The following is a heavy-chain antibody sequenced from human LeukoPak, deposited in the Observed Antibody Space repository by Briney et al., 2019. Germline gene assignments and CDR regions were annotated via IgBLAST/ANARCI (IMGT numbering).Heavy chain of an antibody. CDR3: ARMEQQLVPQYFRGRYFQH. V-gene: IGHV1-8*01. D-gene: IGHD6-13*01. Sequence: ASVKVSCKASGYTFTSYDINWVRQATGQGLEWMGWMNPNSGNTGYAQKFQGRVTMTRNTSISTAYMELSSLRSEDTAVYYCARMEQQLVPQYFRGRYFQHWGQGTLVTVSS. CDR1: GYTFTSYD. J-gene: IGHJ1*01. CDR2: MNPNSGNT.